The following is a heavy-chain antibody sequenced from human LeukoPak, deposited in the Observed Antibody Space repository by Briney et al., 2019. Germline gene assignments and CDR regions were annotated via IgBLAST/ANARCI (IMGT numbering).Heavy chain of an antibody. D-gene: IGHD5-18*01. J-gene: IGHJ4*02. CDR2: IIPILGIA. CDR3: ALRAAMVPGGDY. Sequence: ASVKVSCKASGGTFSSYAISWVRQAPGQGLEWMGRIIPILGIANYAQKFQGRVTMTRDTSTSTVYMELSSLRSEDTAVYYCALRAAMVPGGDYWGQGTLVTVSS. V-gene: IGHV1-69*04. CDR1: GGTFSSYA.